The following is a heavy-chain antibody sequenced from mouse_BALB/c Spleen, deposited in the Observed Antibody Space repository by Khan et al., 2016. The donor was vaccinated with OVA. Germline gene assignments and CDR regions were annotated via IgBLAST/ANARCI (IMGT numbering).Heavy chain of an antibody. J-gene: IGHJ4*01. Sequence: QVQLKQSGPGLVAPSQSLSITCTISGFSLTNYGVHWVRQPPGKGLEWLVMIWSDGSTTYNSALKSRLTISKDNSKSQVFLKMNSLQTDDTAMYFCARQPYYQYNIIDYWGQGTSVTVSS. CDR1: GFSLTNYG. D-gene: IGHD2-10*01. V-gene: IGHV2-6-1*01. CDR2: IWSDGST. CDR3: ARQPYYQYNIIDY.